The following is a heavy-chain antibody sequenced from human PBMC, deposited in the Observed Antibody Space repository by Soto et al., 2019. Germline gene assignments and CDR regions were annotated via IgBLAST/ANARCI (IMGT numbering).Heavy chain of an antibody. CDR2: IYSGGST. Sequence: LRLSCAASGFTVSSNYMSWVRQAPGKGLEWVSVIYSGGSTYYADSVKGRFIISRDDSKNTLFLQMNSLRAEDTAVYYCATAKLLLPWLFDYWGQGTLVTAPQ. CDR3: ATAKLLLPWLFDY. D-gene: IGHD2-15*01. V-gene: IGHV3-66*01. J-gene: IGHJ4*02. CDR1: GFTVSSNY.